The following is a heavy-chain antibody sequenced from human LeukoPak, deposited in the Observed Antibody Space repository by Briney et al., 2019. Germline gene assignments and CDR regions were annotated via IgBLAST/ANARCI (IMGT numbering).Heavy chain of an antibody. V-gene: IGHV4-59*01. D-gene: IGHD3-10*01. Sequence: PSETLSLTCTVSVGSINSYYWSCMRRPPGRGLEWIGYIHYRGSTNYNPSLTRRVTISVDTSKNQFSLKLSSVTAADTAVYHCAVARSYYVIDYWGLGTLVTVSS. CDR1: VGSINSYY. J-gene: IGHJ4*02. CDR2: IHYRGST. CDR3: AVARSYYVIDY.